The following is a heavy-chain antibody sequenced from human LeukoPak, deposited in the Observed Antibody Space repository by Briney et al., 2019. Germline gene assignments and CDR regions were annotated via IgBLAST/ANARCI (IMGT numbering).Heavy chain of an antibody. J-gene: IGHJ3*02. V-gene: IGHV3-7*01. Sequence: GGSLRLSCAASGFTFTNYYMNWVRQAPGKGLEWVANIKQDGSDKFYLDSVKGRFTISRDNAKNSLYLQMNSLRAEDTAVYYCATERESCSSSNCASAFDIWGRGTMVTVSS. CDR2: IKQDGSDK. D-gene: IGHD2-2*01. CDR3: ATERESCSSSNCASAFDI. CDR1: GFTFTNYY.